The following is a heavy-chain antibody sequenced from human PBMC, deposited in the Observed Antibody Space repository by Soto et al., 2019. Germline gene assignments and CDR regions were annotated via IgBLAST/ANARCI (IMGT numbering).Heavy chain of an antibody. J-gene: IGHJ6*02. D-gene: IGHD3-10*01. CDR3: ARYGSGRLYYYGMDV. CDR1: GFTFSSYG. V-gene: IGHV3-33*01. CDR2: IWYDGSKK. Sequence: QVQLVESGGGVVQPGRSLRLSCAASGFTFSSYGMHWVRQAPSKGLEWVAVIWYDGSKKYYADSVKGRFTISRDNSKNTLYLQMNSLRAEDTAVYYCARYGSGRLYYYGMDVWGQGTTVTVSS.